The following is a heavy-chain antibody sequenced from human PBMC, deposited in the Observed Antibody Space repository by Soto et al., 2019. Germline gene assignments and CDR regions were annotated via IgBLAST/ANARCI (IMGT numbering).Heavy chain of an antibody. J-gene: IGHJ3*02. CDR3: AHPRGYGVFDAVDI. V-gene: IGHV3-23*01. CDR2: ISNSGGST. CDR1: GFIFSTYA. D-gene: IGHD4-17*01. Sequence: VGSLRLSCAASGFIFSTYAMNWVRQAPGKGLEWVSAISNSGGSTFYAESVRGRSTISRDNSIKTLYLQMRSLRTEDTAVYYCAHPRGYGVFDAVDIWGQGTMVTVSS.